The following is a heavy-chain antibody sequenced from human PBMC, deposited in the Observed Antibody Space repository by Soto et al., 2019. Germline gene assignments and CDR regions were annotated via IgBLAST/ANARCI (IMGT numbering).Heavy chain of an antibody. CDR1: NYSISSGYH. J-gene: IGHJ4*02. V-gene: IGHV4-38-2*02. Sequence: SETLSLTCIVSNYSISSGYHWGWIRQPPGKGLEGIGTIYQSGNTYQNPSLKSRVILSIDTSKNQFSLNLRNVTAADTAVYYCVRGKVNFDFWDKGILVTVSS. CDR3: VRGKVNFDF. CDR2: IYQSGNT.